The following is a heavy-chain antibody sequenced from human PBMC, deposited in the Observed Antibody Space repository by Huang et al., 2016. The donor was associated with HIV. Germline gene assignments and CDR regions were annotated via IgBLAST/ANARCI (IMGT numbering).Heavy chain of an antibody. CDR3: ARPRMTATSSDSTWSFFDS. Sequence: QVQLQQWGAGLLKPSGALSLKCAVYGGSLSDTSWTWIRLSPGKRLEWIGELNHRGPSTYNPSLRSRGTMSVDMSKNQFSLNLTSLTAADTAVYYCARPRMTATSSDSTWSFFDSWGQGTLVIVSS. D-gene: IGHD2-21*02. CDR2: LNHRGPS. J-gene: IGHJ4*02. V-gene: IGHV4-34*02. CDR1: GGSLSDTS.